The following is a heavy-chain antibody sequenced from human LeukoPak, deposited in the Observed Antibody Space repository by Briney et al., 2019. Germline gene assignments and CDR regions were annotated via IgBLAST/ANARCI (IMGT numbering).Heavy chain of an antibody. CDR2: IYHDGST. J-gene: IGHJ4*02. Sequence: SETLSLTCTVSTASMSTYYWSWIRQPPGKGLEWVGYIYHDGSTDYHASLKGRITISVNTSSNQFSLRLRSVTAADTAVYYCARIAVAASVTPRFDYWGQGTLVTVSS. CDR1: TASMSTYY. D-gene: IGHD6-19*01. V-gene: IGHV4-59*08. CDR3: ARIAVAASVTPRFDY.